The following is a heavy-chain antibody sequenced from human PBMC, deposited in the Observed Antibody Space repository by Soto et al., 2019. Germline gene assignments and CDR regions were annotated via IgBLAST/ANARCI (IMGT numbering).Heavy chain of an antibody. CDR3: ATRYSGSYFLYYYYGMDV. CDR1: GGTFSSYS. J-gene: IGHJ6*02. Sequence: SVKVACKASGGTFSSYSISWVRQAPGQGLEWMGGIIPIFGTANYAQKFQGRVTITADESTSTAYMELSSLRSEDTAVYYCATRYSGSYFLYYYYGMDVWGQGTTVTVSS. CDR2: IIPIFGTA. D-gene: IGHD1-26*01. V-gene: IGHV1-69*13.